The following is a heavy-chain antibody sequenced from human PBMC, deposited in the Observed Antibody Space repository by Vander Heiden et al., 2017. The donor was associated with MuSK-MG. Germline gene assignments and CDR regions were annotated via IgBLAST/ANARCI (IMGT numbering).Heavy chain of an antibody. J-gene: IGHJ4*02. CDR1: GFTFDDYA. CDR3: AKASNVVVETAPVDY. D-gene: IGHD2-21*02. CDR2: ISWDGGIT. V-gene: IGHV3-43*01. Sequence: EVHLVESGRVVVQPGGSLRLSCAASGFTFDDYAMHWVRQPPGKGLEWVSLISWDGGITYYADSVKGRFTISRDNSKNSLYLQMNSLKTEDTALYYCAKASNVVVETAPVDYWGQGTPVTVSS.